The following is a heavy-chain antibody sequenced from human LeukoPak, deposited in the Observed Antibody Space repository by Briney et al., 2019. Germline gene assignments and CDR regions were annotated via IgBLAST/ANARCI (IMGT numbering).Heavy chain of an antibody. D-gene: IGHD1-20*01. V-gene: IGHV4-4*07. J-gene: IGHJ5*02. CDR1: GGSISSYY. Sequence: PSETLSLTCTVSGGSISSYYWSWIRQPAGKGLEWIGRIYTSGSTNYNPSLKSRVTMSVDTSKNQFSLKLSSVTAADTAVYYCASGGRYNWNEAPGLFDPWGQGTLVTVSS. CDR2: IYTSGST. CDR3: ASGGRYNWNEAPGLFDP.